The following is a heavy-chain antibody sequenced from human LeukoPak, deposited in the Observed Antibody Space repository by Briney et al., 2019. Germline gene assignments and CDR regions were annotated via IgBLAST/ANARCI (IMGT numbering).Heavy chain of an antibody. CDR3: AREHYDSSGYYYFDY. CDR2: IWYDGSNK. Sequence: GRSLRLSCAASGVTFSSYGMHWVRQAPGKGLEWVAVIWYDGSNKYYADSVKGRFTISRDNSKNTLYLQMNSLRAEDTAVYYCAREHYDSSGYYYFDYWGQGTLVTVSS. CDR1: GVTFSSYG. D-gene: IGHD3-22*01. V-gene: IGHV3-33*01. J-gene: IGHJ4*02.